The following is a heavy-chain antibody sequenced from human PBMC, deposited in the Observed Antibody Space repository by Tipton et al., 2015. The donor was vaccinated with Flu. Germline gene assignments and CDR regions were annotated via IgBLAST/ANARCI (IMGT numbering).Heavy chain of an antibody. Sequence: GSLRLSCAASRFTFSTYSMTWVRQAPGKGLEWVSYIYYADSVKGRFTISRDNAKNSLYLQMNSLRDEDTAVYYCAREDQLLRYFDIWGQGTMVTVSS. J-gene: IGHJ3*02. D-gene: IGHD2-21*02. CDR2: I. CDR3: AREDQLLRYFDI. V-gene: IGHV3-48*02. CDR1: RFTFSTYS.